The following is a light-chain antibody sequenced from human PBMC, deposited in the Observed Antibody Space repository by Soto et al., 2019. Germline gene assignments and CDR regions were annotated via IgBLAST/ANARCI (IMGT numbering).Light chain of an antibody. CDR1: QSVSSIY. CDR2: GAS. Sequence: EIVLTQSPGTLSLSPGERATLSCRASQSVSSIYLGWYQQKPGQAPRLLIYGASNRATGIPDRFSGSGSGTNFTLTISRLEPEDFAVYYCQQYGSSGTFGQGTKVDNK. J-gene: IGKJ1*01. CDR3: QQYGSSGT. V-gene: IGKV3-20*01.